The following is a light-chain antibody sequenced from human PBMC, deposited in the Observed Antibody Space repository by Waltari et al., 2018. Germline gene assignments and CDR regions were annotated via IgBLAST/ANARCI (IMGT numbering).Light chain of an antibody. CDR3: QQYATSPGT. Sequence: EIVLTQSPGTLSLSPGERATLSCRPSQSVSSRYLAWYQQKPGQAPRLLIYGASSRATGIPDRFSGSGSGTDFSLTISRLEPEDSAVYYCQQYATSPGTFGQGTKVTIK. V-gene: IGKV3-20*01. CDR1: QSVSSRY. CDR2: GAS. J-gene: IGKJ1*01.